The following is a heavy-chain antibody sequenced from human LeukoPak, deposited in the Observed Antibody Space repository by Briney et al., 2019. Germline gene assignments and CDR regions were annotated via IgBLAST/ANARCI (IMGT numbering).Heavy chain of an antibody. Sequence: ASAKVPCKASGYTFTSYGISWVRQAPGQGLEWMGWISAYNGNTNYAQKLQGRVTMTTDTSTSTAYMELRSLRSDDTAVYYCARAYSSSWYEEWAYYYYGMDVWGQGTTVTVPS. V-gene: IGHV1-18*01. CDR1: GYTFTSYG. CDR2: ISAYNGNT. D-gene: IGHD6-13*01. J-gene: IGHJ6*02. CDR3: ARAYSSSWYEEWAYYYYGMDV.